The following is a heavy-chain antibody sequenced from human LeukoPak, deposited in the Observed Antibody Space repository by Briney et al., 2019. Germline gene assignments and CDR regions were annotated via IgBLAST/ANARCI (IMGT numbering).Heavy chain of an antibody. CDR3: ARGLAVAEGGMGV. J-gene: IGHJ6*04. CDR2: IWYDGSNK. CDR1: GFTFSSYG. V-gene: IGHV3-33*01. Sequence: PGGSLRLSCAASGFTFSSYGMHWVRQAPGKGLEWVAVIWYDGSNKYYADSVKGRFTISRDNSKNALYLQMNSLRAEDTAVYYCARGLAVAEGGMGVWGKGTTVTVSS. D-gene: IGHD6-19*01.